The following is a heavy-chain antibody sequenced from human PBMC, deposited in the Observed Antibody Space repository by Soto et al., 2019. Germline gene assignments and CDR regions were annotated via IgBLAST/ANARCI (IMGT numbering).Heavy chain of an antibody. CDR3: ARSSSGYYSGLGY. V-gene: IGHV3-30-3*01. J-gene: IGHJ4*02. D-gene: IGHD3-22*01. Sequence: QVQLVESGGGVVQPGRSLRLSCAASGFTFSSYAMHWVRQAPGKGLEGVAVISYDGSNKYYADSVKGRFTISRDNSKNTLYLQMNSLRAEDTAVYYCARSSSGYYSGLGYWGQGTLVTVSS. CDR1: GFTFSSYA. CDR2: ISYDGSNK.